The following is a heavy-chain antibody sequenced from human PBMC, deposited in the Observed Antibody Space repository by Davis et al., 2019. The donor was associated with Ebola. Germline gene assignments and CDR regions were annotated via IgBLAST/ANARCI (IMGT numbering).Heavy chain of an antibody. J-gene: IGHJ5*02. V-gene: IGHV4-39*07. CDR3: ARVPGYVWFDP. CDR1: GGSISSSSYY. Sequence: SETLSLTCTVSGGSISSSSYYWGWIRQPPGKGLEWIGEINHSGSTNYSPSLKSRVTISVDTSKNQFSLKLSSVTAADTAVYYCARVPGYVWFDPWGQGTLVTVSS. CDR2: INHSGST. D-gene: IGHD3-9*01.